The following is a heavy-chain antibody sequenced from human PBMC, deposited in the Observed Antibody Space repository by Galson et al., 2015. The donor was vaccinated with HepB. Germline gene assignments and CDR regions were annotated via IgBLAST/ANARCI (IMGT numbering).Heavy chain of an antibody. V-gene: IGHV3-74*01. Sequence: SLRLSCAASGFTFSSYWMHWVRQAPGKGLVWVSRINNDGTSASFADSVNSRFTISRDNAKNTLYLQMNSLRAEDTAVYYCARAPGVYVIDYWGQGALVTVSS. CDR1: GFTFSSYW. J-gene: IGHJ4*02. CDR2: INNDGTSA. D-gene: IGHD2-8*01. CDR3: ARAPGVYVIDY.